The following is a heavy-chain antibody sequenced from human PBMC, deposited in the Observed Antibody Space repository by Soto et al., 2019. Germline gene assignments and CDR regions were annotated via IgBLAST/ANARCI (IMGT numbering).Heavy chain of an antibody. J-gene: IGHJ4*02. CDR3: AKARLIAVAGSGGFFDY. CDR2: ISGSGGST. V-gene: IGHV3-23*01. Sequence: EVQLLESGGGLVQPGGSLRLSCAASGFTFSSYAMSWVRQAPGKGLEWVSAISGSGGSTYYADSVKGRFTISRDNSKNSLYLQMNSLRAEDTAVYYCAKARLIAVAGSGGFFDYWCQGTLVTVSS. D-gene: IGHD6-19*01. CDR1: GFTFSSYA.